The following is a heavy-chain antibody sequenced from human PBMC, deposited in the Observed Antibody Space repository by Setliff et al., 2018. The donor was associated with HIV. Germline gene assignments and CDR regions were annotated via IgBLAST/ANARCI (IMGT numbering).Heavy chain of an antibody. CDR1: GFTFSSYS. CDR3: ARDNGRYFDRGWFDP. CDR2: ISGSAGTT. D-gene: IGHD3-9*01. J-gene: IGHJ5*02. V-gene: IGHV3-23*01. Sequence: PGESLKISCAASGFTFSSYSMNWVRQAPGKGLEWVSGISGSAGTTYYADSVKGRFTISRDNSKNTLYLQMNSLRAEDTAVYYCARDNGRYFDRGWFDPWGQGALVTVSS.